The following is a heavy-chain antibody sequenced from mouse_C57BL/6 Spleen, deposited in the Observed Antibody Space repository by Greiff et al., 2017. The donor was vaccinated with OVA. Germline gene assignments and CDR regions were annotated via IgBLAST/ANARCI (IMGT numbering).Heavy chain of an antibody. D-gene: IGHD3-3*01. V-gene: IGHV1-26*01. CDR2: INPNNGGT. CDR1: GYTFTDYY. Sequence: EVKLQQSGPELVKPGASVKISCKASGYTFTDYYMNWVKQSHGKSLEWIGDINPNNGGTSYNQKFKGKATLTVDKSSSTAYMELRSLTSEDSAVYYCAREGPEGYFDVWGTGTTVTVSS. J-gene: IGHJ1*03. CDR3: AREGPEGYFDV.